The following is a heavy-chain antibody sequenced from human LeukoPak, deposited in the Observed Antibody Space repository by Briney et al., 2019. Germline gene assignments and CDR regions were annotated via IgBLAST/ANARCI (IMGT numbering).Heavy chain of an antibody. CDR2: ISGSGGRT. D-gene: IGHD3-22*01. CDR3: AKRGVVIRVILVGFHKEAYYFDS. Sequence: GGSLRLSCAVSGITLSNYGMRWVRLAPGKGLEWVAGISGSGGRTNYADSVKGRFTISRDNAKNTLYLQMNSLRAEDTAVYFCAKRGVVIRVILVGFHKEAYYFDSWGQGALVTVSS. J-gene: IGHJ4*02. V-gene: IGHV3-23*01. CDR1: GITLSNYG.